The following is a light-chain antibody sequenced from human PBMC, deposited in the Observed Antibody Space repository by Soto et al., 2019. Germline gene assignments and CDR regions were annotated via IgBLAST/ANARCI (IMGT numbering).Light chain of an antibody. CDR2: DAS. CDR3: QQRSNWPLLT. J-gene: IGKJ4*01. CDR1: QSVSSY. V-gene: IGKV3-11*01. Sequence: EIVLTQSPATLSLSPGERATLSCRASQSVSSYVAWYRQKPGQAPRLLIYDASNRATGIPARFSGSGSGTDFTLTISSLEPEDFAVYYCQQRSNWPLLTFGGGTKVDIK.